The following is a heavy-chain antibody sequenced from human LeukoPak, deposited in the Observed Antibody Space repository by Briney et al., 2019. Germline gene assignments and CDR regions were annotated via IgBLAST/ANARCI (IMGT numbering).Heavy chain of an antibody. CDR2: IKSKTDGGTT. V-gene: IGHV3-15*01. Sequence: AGGFLRLSCAASGFTFSNAWMSWVRQAPGKGLEWVGRIKSKTDGGTTDYAAPVKVRFTISRDDSKNTLYLQMNSLKTEDTAVYYCTTAAAGTISHYYYYYMDVWGKGTTVTVSS. J-gene: IGHJ6*03. CDR3: TTAAAGTISHYYYYYMDV. CDR1: GFTFSNAW. D-gene: IGHD6-13*01.